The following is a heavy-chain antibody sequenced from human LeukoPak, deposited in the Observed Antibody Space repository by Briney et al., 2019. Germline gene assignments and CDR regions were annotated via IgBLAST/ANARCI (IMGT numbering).Heavy chain of an antibody. CDR2: IKSKTDGGTT. CDR1: GFTFSSYG. Sequence: GGSLRLSCAASGFTFSSYGMHWVRQAPGKGLDWVGRIKSKTDGGTTDYAAPVKGRFTISRDDSKNTLYLQMNSLKTEDTAVYYCTTPRGGGSFWGQGTLVTVSS. CDR3: TTPRGGGSF. J-gene: IGHJ4*02. V-gene: IGHV3-15*01. D-gene: IGHD2-15*01.